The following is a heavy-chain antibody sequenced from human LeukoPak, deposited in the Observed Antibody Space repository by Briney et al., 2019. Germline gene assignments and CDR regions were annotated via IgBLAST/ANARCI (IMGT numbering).Heavy chain of an antibody. CDR2: INYSGST. CDR1: GGSISNYY. CDR3: ARFGGPHAFDI. Sequence: PSETLSLTCTVSGGSISNYYWSWIRQPPGKGLEWIAYINYSGSTNYNPSLKSRVTISVDTSKNHFSLTLSSVTAADTAVYYCARFGGPHAFDIWGQGTMVTVSS. D-gene: IGHD3-3*01. J-gene: IGHJ3*02. V-gene: IGHV4-59*01.